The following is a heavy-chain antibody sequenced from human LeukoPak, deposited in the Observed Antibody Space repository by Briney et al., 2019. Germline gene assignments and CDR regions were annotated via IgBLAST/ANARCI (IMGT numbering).Heavy chain of an antibody. V-gene: IGHV4-61*02. CDR1: GGSIRSGTDY. J-gene: IGHJ6*03. D-gene: IGHD7-27*01. CDR3: ARVVWGGDYHYSMDV. Sequence: SETLSLTCSVSGGSIRSGTDYWSWVRQPAGKGLEWIGRIYMSGSTDYNPSFKSRVTMSVDTSKNQLSLKLRSVTAADTAVYYCARVVWGGDYHYSMDVWGKGTTVIVSS. CDR2: IYMSGST.